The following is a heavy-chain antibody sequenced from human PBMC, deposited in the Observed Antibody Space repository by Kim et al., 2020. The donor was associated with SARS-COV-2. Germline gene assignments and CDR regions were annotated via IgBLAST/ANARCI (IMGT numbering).Heavy chain of an antibody. V-gene: IGHV4-34*01. J-gene: IGHJ5*02. CDR2: T. D-gene: IGHD2-8*01. CDR3: ARFRVYNWFDP. Sequence: TNYNPSLKSRVTISVDTSKNQFSLKLSSVTAADTAVYYCARFRVYNWFDPWGQGTLVTVSS.